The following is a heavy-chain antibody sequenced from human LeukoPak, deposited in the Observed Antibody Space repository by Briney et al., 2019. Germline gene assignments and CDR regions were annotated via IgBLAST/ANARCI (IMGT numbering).Heavy chain of an antibody. Sequence: GRSLRLSCAASGFTFSDYAMTWVRQAPGKGLEWVSSISSSSSYIYYADSVKGRFSISKDNAKKSLYLQMNSLRAEDTAVYYCARDPIYAPPPLAAFDIWGQGTLVTVSS. V-gene: IGHV3-21*01. J-gene: IGHJ3*02. D-gene: IGHD3-16*01. CDR3: ARDPIYAPPPLAAFDI. CDR1: GFTFSDYA. CDR2: ISSSSSYI.